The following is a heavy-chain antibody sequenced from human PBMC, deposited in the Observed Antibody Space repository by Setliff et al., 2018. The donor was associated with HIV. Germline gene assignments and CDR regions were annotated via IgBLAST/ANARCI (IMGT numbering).Heavy chain of an antibody. V-gene: IGHV1-46*03. J-gene: IGHJ6*02. D-gene: IGHD6-19*01. CDR2: ISPRAGST. CDR3: TRDRYSSGWYGMDV. Sequence: ASVKVSCKTSGYAFTNSYLHWVRQAPGQGLEWMGMISPRAGSTSYAQKFQGRVTMTRDTSTSTVYMELSSLRSEDTAVYYCTRDRYSSGWYGMDVWGQGTTVTVSS. CDR1: GYAFTNSY.